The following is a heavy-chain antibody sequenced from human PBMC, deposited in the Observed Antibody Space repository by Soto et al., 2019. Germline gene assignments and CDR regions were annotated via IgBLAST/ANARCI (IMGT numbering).Heavy chain of an antibody. D-gene: IGHD3-9*01. V-gene: IGHV4-61*01. J-gene: IGHJ4*02. CDR1: GESLSAGPYQ. CDR3: ARDRWGYFDWFPYY. Sequence: SETLSLTCSVSGESLSAGPYQWGWIRQPPGKGLKWIGYIYNSGSTNYSPSLKSRVTISVDTSKNQFSLKLSSVTAADTAVYYCARDRWGYFDWFPYYWGQGTLVTVSS. CDR2: IYNSGST.